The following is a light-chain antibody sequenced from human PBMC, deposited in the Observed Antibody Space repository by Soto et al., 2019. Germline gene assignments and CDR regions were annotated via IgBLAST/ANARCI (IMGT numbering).Light chain of an antibody. J-gene: IGKJ4*01. V-gene: IGKV3-15*01. CDR1: QSVSSSN. Sequence: EIVLTQSPGTLSLSPVERATLSCRASQSVSSSNLAWYQQKPGQAPRLLIYDASARATGVPARFSGSGSGTEFTLTISSLQSEDFAVYYCQQYNHWPLTFGGGTKVDI. CDR2: DAS. CDR3: QQYNHWPLT.